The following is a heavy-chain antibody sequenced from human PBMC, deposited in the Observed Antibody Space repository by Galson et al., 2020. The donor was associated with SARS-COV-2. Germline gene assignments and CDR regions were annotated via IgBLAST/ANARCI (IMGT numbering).Heavy chain of an antibody. CDR3: ARDDLGDKSRPCSGGSCYSTAFDI. Sequence: SVKVSCKASGGTFSSYTISWVRQAPGQGLEWMGRIIPILGIANYAQKFQGRVTITADKSTSTAYMELSSLRSEDTAVYYCARDDLGDKSRPCSGGSCYSTAFDIWGQGTMVTVSS. CDR1: GGTFSSYT. V-gene: IGHV1-69*04. J-gene: IGHJ3*02. D-gene: IGHD2-15*01. CDR2: IIPILGIA.